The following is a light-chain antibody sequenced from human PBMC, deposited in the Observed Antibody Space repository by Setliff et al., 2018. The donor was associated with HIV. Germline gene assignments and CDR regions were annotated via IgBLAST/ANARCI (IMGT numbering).Light chain of an antibody. J-gene: IGLJ2*01. CDR3: SSYAGSNVV. Sequence: QSALTQPPSASGSPGQSVTISRTGTSSDIGDYNYVSWYQQHPGKAPKLMIYEVSKRPSGVPDRFSGSKSGNTASLTVSGLQAEDEADYYCSSYAGSNVVFGGGTKVTVL. V-gene: IGLV2-8*01. CDR1: SSDIGDYNY. CDR2: EVS.